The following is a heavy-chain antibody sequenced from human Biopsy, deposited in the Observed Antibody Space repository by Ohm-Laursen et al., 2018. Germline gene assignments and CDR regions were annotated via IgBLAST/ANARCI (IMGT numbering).Heavy chain of an antibody. Sequence: SLRLSCSAFGFPFSDYYMSWIRQAPGKGLEWVSYISSGGTTIYYADSVKGRFTISRDNAKNSLYLQMHSLRAEDTAVYYCARDTRWSPYSMDVWGQGTTVTVSS. V-gene: IGHV3-11*01. CDR2: ISSGGTTI. J-gene: IGHJ6*02. CDR1: GFPFSDYY. CDR3: ARDTRWSPYSMDV. D-gene: IGHD4-23*01.